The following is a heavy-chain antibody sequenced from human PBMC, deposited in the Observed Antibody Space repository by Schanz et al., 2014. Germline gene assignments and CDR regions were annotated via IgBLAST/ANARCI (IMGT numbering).Heavy chain of an antibody. CDR3: ARPRFDYGEVDY. Sequence: QAQLMESGGGVVQPGTSLILSCSVSGFSLNTYGTHWFRQPAGKGLEWVAVIWNNGVTKYYADSVRGRFTISRDRFQNTLYLRMSSLRAEDTAVYYCARPRFDYGEVDYWGQGTLVTVSS. D-gene: IGHD4-17*01. CDR1: GFSLNTYG. J-gene: IGHJ4*02. V-gene: IGHV3-33*01. CDR2: IWNNGVTK.